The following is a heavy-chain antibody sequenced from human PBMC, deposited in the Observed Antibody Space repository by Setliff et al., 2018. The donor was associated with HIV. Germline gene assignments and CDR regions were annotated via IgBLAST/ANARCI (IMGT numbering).Heavy chain of an antibody. V-gene: IGHV4-39*01. Sequence: SETLSLTCSVSGDSVSSRKYYWGWIRQSPGKGLEWIGSVYFNGITHDNPSLKSRVTTSVDTSKNQFFLHLSSVTAADTAIYYCVTVVQDDFWSGYGNAFDIWGQGTMVTVSS. J-gene: IGHJ3*02. D-gene: IGHD3-3*01. CDR2: VYFNGIT. CDR3: VTVVQDDFWSGYGNAFDI. CDR1: GDSVSSRKYY.